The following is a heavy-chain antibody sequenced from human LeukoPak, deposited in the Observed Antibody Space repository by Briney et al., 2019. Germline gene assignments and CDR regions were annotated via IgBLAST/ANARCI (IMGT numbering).Heavy chain of an antibody. J-gene: IGHJ4*02. CDR3: ARDRPGGYYGFDY. CDR2: ISNAGST. V-gene: IGHV3-53*01. Sequence: PGGSLRLSCAASGFTVSSTYMSWVRQAPGKGLEWVSIISNAGSTYYADSVKGRFTISRDNSKNTVFLQINSLRAEDTAVYYCARDRPGGYYGFDYWGQGTPVTVSS. CDR1: GFTVSSTY. D-gene: IGHD3-22*01.